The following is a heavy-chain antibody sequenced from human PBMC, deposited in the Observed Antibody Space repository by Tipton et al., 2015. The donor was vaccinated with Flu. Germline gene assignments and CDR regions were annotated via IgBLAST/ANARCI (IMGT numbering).Heavy chain of an antibody. J-gene: IGHJ4*02. CDR1: GFTFSSYG. CDR3: AKDTEGGLATIGGVDY. CDR2: IWYDGSNK. D-gene: IGHD5-24*01. Sequence: SLRLSCAASGFTFSSYGMHWVRQAPGKGLEWVAVIWYDGSNKYYADSVKGRFTISRDNSKNTLYLQMNSLRAEDTAVYYCAKDTEGGLATIGGVDYWGQGTLVTVSS. V-gene: IGHV3-33*06.